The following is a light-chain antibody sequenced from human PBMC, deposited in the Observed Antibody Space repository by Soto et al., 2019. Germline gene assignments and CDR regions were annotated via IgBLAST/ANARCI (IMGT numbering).Light chain of an antibody. CDR3: GTWDTGLSAGL. V-gene: IGLV1-51*02. CDR1: SSNIGNNY. J-gene: IGLJ3*02. Sequence: QSVLTQPPSVSAAPGQKVTLSCSGSSSNIGNNYVSWFQQLPGTAPKLLIYENNKRPSAIPDRFSGSKSGTAATLGITALQTGDEADYYCGTWDTGLSAGLFGGGTKLTV. CDR2: ENN.